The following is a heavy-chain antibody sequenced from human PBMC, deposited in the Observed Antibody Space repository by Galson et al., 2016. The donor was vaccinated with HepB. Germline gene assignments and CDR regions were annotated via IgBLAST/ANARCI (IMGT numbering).Heavy chain of an antibody. CDR1: GDSISSYY. J-gene: IGHJ3*02. V-gene: IGHV4-4*07. CDR2: IYSSGST. D-gene: IGHD2-2*01. Sequence: SETLSLTCTVSGDSISSYYWSWIRQPAGKGLEWIGRIYSSGSTNYNPSLKSRVTMPVDTSKNQFSLKLSSVTGADTAVYSCARTIVSAARGAFDIWGQGTMVTVSS. CDR3: ARTIVSAARGAFDI.